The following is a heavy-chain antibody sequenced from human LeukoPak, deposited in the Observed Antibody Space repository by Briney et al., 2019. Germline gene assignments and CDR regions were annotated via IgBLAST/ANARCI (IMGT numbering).Heavy chain of an antibody. CDR1: GYTFTSYG. J-gene: IGHJ3*02. V-gene: IGHV1-18*01. CDR3: AARPRAHLTIFGVVTDAFDI. Sequence: ASVKVSCKASGYTFTSYGISWVRQAPGQGLEWMGWISAYNGNTNYAQKLQGRVTITRNTSISTAYMELSSLRSEDTAVYYCAARPRAHLTIFGVVTDAFDIWGQRTMVTVSS. D-gene: IGHD3-3*01. CDR2: ISAYNGNT.